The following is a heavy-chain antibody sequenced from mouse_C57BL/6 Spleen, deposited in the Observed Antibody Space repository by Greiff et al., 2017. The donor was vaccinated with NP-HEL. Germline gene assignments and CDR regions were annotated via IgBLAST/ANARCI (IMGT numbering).Heavy chain of an antibody. CDR1: GYTFTSYW. J-gene: IGHJ4*01. V-gene: IGHV1-64*01. Sequence: VQLQQPGAELVKPGASVKLSCKASGYTFTSYWMQWVKQRPGQGLEWIGVIYPISGSTNYNEKFKGKATLTVDKSSSTAYMQLSSLTSEDSAVFVCESKSVCFALDDWGQATTVT. CDR3: ESKSVCFALDD. D-gene: IGHD6-2*01. CDR2: IYPISGST.